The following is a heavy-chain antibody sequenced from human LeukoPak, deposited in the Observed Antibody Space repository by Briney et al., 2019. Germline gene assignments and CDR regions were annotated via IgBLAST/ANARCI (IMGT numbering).Heavy chain of an antibody. J-gene: IGHJ4*02. CDR1: GFTFSSYA. V-gene: IGHV3-30-3*01. CDR3: ARGDGGYFDY. CDR2: ISYDGSNK. Sequence: GRSLRLSCAASGFTFSSYAMHWVRQAPGKGLEWVAVISYDGSNKYYADSVKGRFTISRDNSKNTPYLQMNSLRAEDTAVYYCARGDGGYFDYWGQGTLVTVSS. D-gene: IGHD3-3*01.